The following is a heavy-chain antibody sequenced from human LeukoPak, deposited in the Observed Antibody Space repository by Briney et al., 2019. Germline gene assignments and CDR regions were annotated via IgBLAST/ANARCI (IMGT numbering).Heavy chain of an antibody. V-gene: IGHV3-20*04. Sequence: PGGSLRLSCAASGFTFSSYSMNWVRQAPGKGLEWVSGINWNGGSTGYADSVKGRFTISRDNAKNSLYLQMNSLRAEDTALYYCARVSGRTTILDYWGQGTLVTVSS. CDR1: GFTFSSYS. CDR2: INWNGGST. D-gene: IGHD6-19*01. CDR3: ARVSGRTTILDY. J-gene: IGHJ4*02.